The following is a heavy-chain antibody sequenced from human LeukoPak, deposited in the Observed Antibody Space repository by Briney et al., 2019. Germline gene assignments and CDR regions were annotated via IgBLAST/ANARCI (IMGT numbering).Heavy chain of an antibody. Sequence: PSETLSLTCAVSGYSISSGYYWGWIRQPPGKGLEWIGSIYHSGGTYYNPSLKSRVTISVDTSKNQFSLKLSSVTAADTAVYYCASILRGGSYYGYFDYWGQGTLVTVSS. D-gene: IGHD1-26*01. CDR3: ASILRGGSYYGYFDY. V-gene: IGHV4-38-2*01. CDR1: GYSISSGYY. J-gene: IGHJ4*02. CDR2: IYHSGGT.